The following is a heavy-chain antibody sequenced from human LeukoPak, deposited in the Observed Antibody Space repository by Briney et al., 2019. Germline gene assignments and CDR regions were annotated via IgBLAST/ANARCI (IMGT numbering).Heavy chain of an antibody. CDR2: FSSSGSTI. D-gene: IGHD2-2*01. CDR3: ARDGVVPAAIRWNWFDP. CDR1: GFTFSDYY. J-gene: IGHJ5*02. V-gene: IGHV3-11*01. Sequence: PGGSLRLSCAASGFTFSDYYMSWIRQAPGKGLEWVSYFSSSGSTIYYADSVKGRFTISRDNAKNSLYLQMNSLRAEDTAVYYCARDGVVPAAIRWNWFDPWGQGTLVTVSS.